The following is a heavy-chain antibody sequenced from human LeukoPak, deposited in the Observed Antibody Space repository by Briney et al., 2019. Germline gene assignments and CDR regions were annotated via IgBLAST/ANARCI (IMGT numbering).Heavy chain of an antibody. Sequence: SVKVSCKASGGTFSSYTISWVRQAPGQGLEWMGRIIPILGIANYAQKFQGRVTITAGKSTSTAYMELSSLRSEDTAVYYCAREGYCSSTSCYTYYYGMDVWGQGTTVTVSS. V-gene: IGHV1-69*04. CDR3: AREGYCSSTSCYTYYYGMDV. CDR1: GGTFSSYT. D-gene: IGHD2-2*02. CDR2: IIPILGIA. J-gene: IGHJ6*02.